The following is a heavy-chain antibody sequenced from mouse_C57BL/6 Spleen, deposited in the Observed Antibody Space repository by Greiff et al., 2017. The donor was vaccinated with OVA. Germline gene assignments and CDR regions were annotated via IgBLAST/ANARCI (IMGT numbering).Heavy chain of an antibody. CDR2: IYPGDGDT. CDR1: GYAFSSYW. CDR3: ASQGYYGSSYVYYYAMDY. V-gene: IGHV1-80*01. J-gene: IGHJ4*01. D-gene: IGHD1-1*01. Sequence: VQLQQSGAELVKPGASVKISCKASGYAFSSYWMNWVKQRPGKGLEWIGQIYPGDGDTNYNGKFKGKATLTADKSSSTAYMQLSSLTSEDSAVYFCASQGYYGSSYVYYYAMDYWGQGTSVTVSS.